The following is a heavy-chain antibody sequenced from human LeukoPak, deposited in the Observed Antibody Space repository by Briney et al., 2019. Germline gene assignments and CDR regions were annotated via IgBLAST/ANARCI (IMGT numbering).Heavy chain of an antibody. Sequence: GGSLRLSCAASGFTFDDYGMSWVRQAPGKGLEWVSGINRNGGSTGYADSVKGRFTISRDNAENSLYLQMNSLRAEDTALYYCARGWIAVAGTDYYYYMDVWGKGTTVTVSS. V-gene: IGHV3-20*04. CDR1: GFTFDDYG. J-gene: IGHJ6*03. D-gene: IGHD6-19*01. CDR2: INRNGGST. CDR3: ARGWIAVAGTDYYYYMDV.